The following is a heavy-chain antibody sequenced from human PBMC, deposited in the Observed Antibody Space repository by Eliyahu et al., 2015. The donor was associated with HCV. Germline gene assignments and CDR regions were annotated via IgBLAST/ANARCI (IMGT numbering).Heavy chain of an antibody. CDR1: XXXSSNAW. D-gene: IGHD6-13*01. Sequence: EVQLVESGGGLVKPGGSXRLSCAASXXXSSNAWMSWVRQXPGKGLEWVGRIKSXTDGGTTDYAAPVKGRFTISRDDSKNTLYLQMNSLKTEDTAVYYCTRESIAAAVDYWGQGTLVTVSS. J-gene: IGHJ4*02. V-gene: IGHV3-15*01. CDR2: IKSXTDGGTT. CDR3: TRESIAAAVDY.